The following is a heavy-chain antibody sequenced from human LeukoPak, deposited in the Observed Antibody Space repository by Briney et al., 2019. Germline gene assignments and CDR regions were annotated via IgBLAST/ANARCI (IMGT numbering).Heavy chain of an antibody. CDR3: ARDGIVSQGNWLDP. D-gene: IGHD3-22*01. CDR2: IHHSGST. J-gene: IGHJ5*02. CDR1: GGSISSDDYY. V-gene: IGHV4-30-4*01. Sequence: SQTLSLTCTVSGGSISSDDYYWTWIRQPPGKGLEWIGYIHHSGSTYYNPSLKSRLTLSVDTSKNHFSLNLSSVTAADTAVYYCARDGIVSQGNWLDPWGPGTLVTVSS.